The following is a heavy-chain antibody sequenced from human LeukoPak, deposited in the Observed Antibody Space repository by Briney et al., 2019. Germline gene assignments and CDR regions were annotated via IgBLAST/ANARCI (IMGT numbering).Heavy chain of an antibody. CDR3: ARDSGYYYDSSGYYISGYFDY. J-gene: IGHJ4*02. V-gene: IGHV3-7*01. CDR1: GFTFSSYW. Sequence: GGSLRLSCAASGFTFSSYWMSWVRQAPGKGLEWLANINQDGGEKYYVDSVKGRFTVSRDNAKNSLYLQMNSLRAEDTAVYYCARDSGYYYDSSGYYISGYFDYWGQGTLVTVSS. CDR2: INQDGGEK. D-gene: IGHD3-22*01.